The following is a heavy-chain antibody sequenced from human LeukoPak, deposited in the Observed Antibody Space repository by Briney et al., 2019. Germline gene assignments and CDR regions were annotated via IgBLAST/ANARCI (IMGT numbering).Heavy chain of an antibody. CDR2: ISGSGGST. CDR3: AKDPSTHCSSTSCYPYP. V-gene: IGHV3-23*01. J-gene: IGHJ5*02. Sequence: QTGGSLRLSCAASGFTFSSYAMSWVRQAPGKGLEWVSAISGSGGSTYYADSVKGRFTISRDNSKNTLYLQMNSLRAEDTAVYYCAKDPSTHCSSTSCYPYPWGQGTLVTVSS. D-gene: IGHD2-2*01. CDR1: GFTFSSYA.